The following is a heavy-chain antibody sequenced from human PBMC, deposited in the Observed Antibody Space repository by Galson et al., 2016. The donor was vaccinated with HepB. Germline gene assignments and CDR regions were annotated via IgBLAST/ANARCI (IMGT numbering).Heavy chain of an antibody. J-gene: IGHJ4*02. D-gene: IGHD2-15*01. V-gene: IGHV3-30-3*01. CDR3: VREGHHCSGGICYTSLGDY. CDR1: GFTFNRYG. Sequence: SLRLPCAASGFTFNRYGMHWVRQAPGKGLEWVAGVSFDANKRLYADSVKGRFTIFRDNSNNIMFLQMNSLRTEDTAIYHCVREGHHCSGGICYTSLGDYWGQGTLLTVSS. CDR2: VSFDANKR.